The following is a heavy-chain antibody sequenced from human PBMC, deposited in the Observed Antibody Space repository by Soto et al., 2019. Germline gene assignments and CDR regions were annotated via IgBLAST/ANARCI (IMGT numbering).Heavy chain of an antibody. V-gene: IGHV1-18*01. CDR2: ISGYNGNT. CDR3: ASEGPAPYYYYGRYV. CDR1: GYTFTNYG. J-gene: IGHJ6*04. Sequence: QVQVVQSGDEVKKPGASVKVSCKASGYTFTNYGFSWVRQAPGQGLEWMGWISGYNGNTKYAEKFQGRVTMTTDTSTSTAHMEQRSLRSDDTAVYYGASEGPAPYYYYGRYVWGKGPAVTVSS.